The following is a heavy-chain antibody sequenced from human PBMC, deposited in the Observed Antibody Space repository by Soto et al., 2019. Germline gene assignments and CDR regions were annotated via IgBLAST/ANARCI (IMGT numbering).Heavy chain of an antibody. Sequence: EVQLVESGGGLVQPGGSLRLSCAASGFTFSLYIMSWVRQAPGKGLEWVSYISRSSTGIHYADSVKGRFTISRDDVTNSKHLQMNSLRDGDTAVYYCARAVTWGLDVWGQGTTVSISS. CDR2: ISRSSTGI. D-gene: IGHD3-10*01. CDR1: GFTFSLYI. J-gene: IGHJ6*01. CDR3: ARAVTWGLDV. V-gene: IGHV3-48*02.